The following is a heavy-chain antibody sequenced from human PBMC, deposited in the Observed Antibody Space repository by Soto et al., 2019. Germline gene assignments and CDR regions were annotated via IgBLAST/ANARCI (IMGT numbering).Heavy chain of an antibody. CDR1: GFTFSNYW. D-gene: IGHD5-12*01. CDR3: AKSLYSGAKTDY. Sequence: GGSLRLSCAASGFTFSNYWMHWVRQAPGKGLVWVSRINSDGSSTNYANSVKGRFTISRDNAKNTLYLQMNSLRPEDTAVYYCAKSLYSGAKTDYWGQGTLVTVSS. CDR2: INSDGSST. J-gene: IGHJ4*02. V-gene: IGHV3-74*01.